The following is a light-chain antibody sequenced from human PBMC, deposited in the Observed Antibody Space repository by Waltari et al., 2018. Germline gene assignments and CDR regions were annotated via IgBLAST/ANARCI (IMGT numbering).Light chain of an antibody. Sequence: QSAQTQPASVSGSPGQAIIISCTGTGSDVGGYDDVSWYQQYPGKPPRLIIYDVYNRPSGVSNRFSGSKSDNTASLTISGLQAEDESVYYCSSYTSSGVVFGGGTKLTVL. J-gene: IGLJ2*01. V-gene: IGLV2-14*01. CDR1: GSDVGGYDD. CDR3: SSYTSSGVV. CDR2: DVY.